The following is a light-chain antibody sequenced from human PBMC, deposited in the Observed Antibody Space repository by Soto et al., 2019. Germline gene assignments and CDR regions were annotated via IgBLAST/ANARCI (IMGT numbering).Light chain of an antibody. J-gene: IGKJ4*01. CDR2: AAS. CDR1: QGISTY. V-gene: IGKV1-27*01. CDR3: QKYNSAPLT. Sequence: DIQMTQSPSSLSASVGGRVTVTCRASQGISTYLAWYQQKPGKVPKLLIYAASTLQSGVPSRFSGSGSGTELTLTISSLQSEDVATYYCQKYNSAPLTFGGGTKVEIK.